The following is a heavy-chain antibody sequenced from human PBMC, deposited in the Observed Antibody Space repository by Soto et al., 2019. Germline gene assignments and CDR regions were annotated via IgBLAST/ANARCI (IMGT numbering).Heavy chain of an antibody. D-gene: IGHD3-10*01. CDR3: TTESYYGSGYLDY. CDR1: GFSFSTYG. Sequence: GGSLRLSCAASGFSFSTYGMHWVRQAPGKGLEWVAFISNDGSNKYYADSVKGRFTISRDNSKNTLYLQMNSLKTEDTAVYYCTTESYYGSGYLDYWGQGTLVTVSS. V-gene: IGHV3-30*03. CDR2: ISNDGSNK. J-gene: IGHJ4*02.